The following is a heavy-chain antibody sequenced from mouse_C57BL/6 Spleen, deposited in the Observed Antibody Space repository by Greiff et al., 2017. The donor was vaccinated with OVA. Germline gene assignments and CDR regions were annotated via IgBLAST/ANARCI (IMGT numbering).Heavy chain of an antibody. V-gene: IGHV1-50*01. CDR1: GYTFTSYW. CDR3: ARGYFDY. J-gene: IGHJ2*01. Sequence: QVQLQQPGAELVKPGASVTLSCKASGYTFTSYWMQWVKQRPGQGLEWIGEIDPSDSYTNYNQKFKGKATLTVDTSSSTAYMQLSSLTSEDSAFYYCARGYFDYWGQGTTLTVSS. CDR2: IDPSDSYT.